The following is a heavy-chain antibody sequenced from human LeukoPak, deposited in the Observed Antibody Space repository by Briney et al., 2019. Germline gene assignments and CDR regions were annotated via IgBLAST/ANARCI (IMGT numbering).Heavy chain of an antibody. V-gene: IGHV4-34*01. Sequence: SEGLSLTCAVYGGSFGGYYWSWIRQPPGKGLEWIGEINHSGSTNYNPSLKSRVTISVDTSKNQFSLKLSSVTPADTAVYYCARGLIQTSWFDPWGQGTLVPVSS. CDR3: ARGLIQTSWFDP. D-gene: IGHD4-11*01. CDR2: INHSGST. CDR1: GGSFGGYY. J-gene: IGHJ5*02.